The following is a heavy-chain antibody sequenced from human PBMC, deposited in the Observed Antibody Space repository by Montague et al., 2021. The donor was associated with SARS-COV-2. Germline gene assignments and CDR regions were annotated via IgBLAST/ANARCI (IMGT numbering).Heavy chain of an antibody. V-gene: IGHV3-74*01. CDR2: INTDGSTS. CDR1: GFTFSSYW. CDR3: ARNSDS. J-gene: IGHJ4*02. Sequence: SLRLSCAASGFTFSSYWMHWVRQAPGKGLVWVSRINTDGSTSTYADSVKGRFTVSRDNAKNTLYLQMSSLRAKDTAVYYCARNSDSWGQGTLVTVSS.